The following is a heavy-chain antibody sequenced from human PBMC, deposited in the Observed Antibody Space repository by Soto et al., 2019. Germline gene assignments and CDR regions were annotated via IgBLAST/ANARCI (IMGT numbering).Heavy chain of an antibody. D-gene: IGHD5-18*01. Sequence: QVQLQQWGAGLLKPSETLSLTCAVYGGSFSGYYWSWIRQPPGKGLEWIGEINHSGSTNYNPSLKSRVTISVDTSKNQVSLKLSSGTAADTAVYYCARTPLWLLYYCYGMDVWGQGTTVTVSS. CDR2: INHSGST. CDR1: GGSFSGYY. CDR3: ARTPLWLLYYCYGMDV. J-gene: IGHJ6*02. V-gene: IGHV4-34*01.